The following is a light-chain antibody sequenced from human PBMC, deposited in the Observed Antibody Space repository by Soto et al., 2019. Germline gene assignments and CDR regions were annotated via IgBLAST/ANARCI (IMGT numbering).Light chain of an antibody. CDR2: DVT. V-gene: IGLV2-14*03. CDR1: TSDIGDYNL. CDR3: SSYSSTSSLYSV. J-gene: IGLJ2*01. Sequence: QSALTQPASVSGSPGQSITISCSGTTSDIGDYNLVSWYQHHPGKAPKLVIYDVTYRPSGVSNRFSASKSGNTASLTISGLQAEDEADYYCSSYSSTSSLYSVFGGGTKLTVL.